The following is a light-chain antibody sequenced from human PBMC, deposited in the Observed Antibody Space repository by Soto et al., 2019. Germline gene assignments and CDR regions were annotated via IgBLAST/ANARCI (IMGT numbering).Light chain of an antibody. J-gene: IGKJ5*01. CDR1: QSVLYSSNNENY. V-gene: IGKV4-1*01. CDR2: WAS. Sequence: DIVMTQSPDSLAVSLGERATINCKSSQSVLYSSNNENYLAWYQQKPGQPPKLLVFWASTRESGVPDRFSGSGSGTDFTLTISSLQAEDVAVYYCQQYYSTPITCGQGTRLEIK. CDR3: QQYYSTPIT.